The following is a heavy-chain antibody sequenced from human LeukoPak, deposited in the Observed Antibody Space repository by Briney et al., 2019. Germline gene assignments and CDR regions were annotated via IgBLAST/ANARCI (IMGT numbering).Heavy chain of an antibody. CDR1: GFTFSSYW. V-gene: IGHV3-7*01. J-gene: IGHJ4*02. CDR2: IKQDGSEK. D-gene: IGHD5-12*01. Sequence: GGSLRLSCAASGFTFSSYWMSWVRQAPGKGLEWVANIKQDGSEKYYVDSVKGRFTISRDNAKNSLYLQMNSLRAEDTAVYYCASEGSWLPTQYFDYWGQGTLVTVSS. CDR3: ASEGSWLPTQYFDY.